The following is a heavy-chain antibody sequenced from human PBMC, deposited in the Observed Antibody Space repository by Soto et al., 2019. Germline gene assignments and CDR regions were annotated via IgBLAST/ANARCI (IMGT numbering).Heavy chain of an antibody. D-gene: IGHD6-19*01. J-gene: IGHJ4*02. CDR3: ARHRRIAVAGNSFDY. CDR1: GGSISSSSYY. CDR2: IYYSGST. Sequence: SETLSLTCTVSGGSISSSSYYWGWIRQPPGKGLEWIGSIYYSGSTYYNPSLKSRVTISVDTSKNQFSLKLSSVTAADTAVYYCARHRRIAVAGNSFDYWGQGTLVTVSS. V-gene: IGHV4-39*01.